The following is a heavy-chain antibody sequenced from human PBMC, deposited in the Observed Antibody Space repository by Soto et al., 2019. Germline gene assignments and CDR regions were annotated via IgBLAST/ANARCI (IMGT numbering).Heavy chain of an antibody. CDR2: INTLSSAI. CDR1: GFIFSDYY. Sequence: QEHLMESGGGLVKPGGSLRLSCAGSGFIFSDYYITWIRRAPGKGLEWVSYINTLSSAIYYADSVKGRFTISRDNAKNSVYLQMNSLRAEDTAVYYGARRLQWQLRPLDSWGRGTLVTVSS. V-gene: IGHV3-11*01. CDR3: ARRLQWQLRPLDS. D-gene: IGHD6-19*01. J-gene: IGHJ4*02.